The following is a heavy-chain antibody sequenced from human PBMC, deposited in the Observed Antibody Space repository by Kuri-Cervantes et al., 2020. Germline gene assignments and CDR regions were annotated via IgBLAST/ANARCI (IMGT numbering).Heavy chain of an antibody. V-gene: IGHV1-69*05. Sequence: SVKVSCKASGGTFSSYAISWVRQAPGQGLEWMGGIIPIFGTANYAQKFHGRVVMTTDTSTSTAYLELKNLRSDDTAIYYCARPRGEIQLWFAFDYWGQGTLVTVSS. CDR1: GGTFSSYA. D-gene: IGHD3-10*01. CDR3: ARPRGEIQLWFAFDY. CDR2: IIPIFGTA. J-gene: IGHJ4*02.